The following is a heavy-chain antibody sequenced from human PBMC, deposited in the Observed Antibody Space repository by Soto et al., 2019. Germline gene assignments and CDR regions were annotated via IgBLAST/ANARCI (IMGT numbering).Heavy chain of an antibody. CDR2: INTYNGNT. Sequence: QGHLVQSGAEVKKPGASVKVSCKASGYTFTSCGISWVRQAPGQGLEWMGLINTYNGNTKDPQNFQGRVTMTTDTSTGKVYMELRSLTSDDTAVYYCARDLTQGLDVWGQGTTVTVSS. CDR1: GYTFTSCG. J-gene: IGHJ6*02. D-gene: IGHD7-27*01. V-gene: IGHV1-18*01. CDR3: ARDLTQGLDV.